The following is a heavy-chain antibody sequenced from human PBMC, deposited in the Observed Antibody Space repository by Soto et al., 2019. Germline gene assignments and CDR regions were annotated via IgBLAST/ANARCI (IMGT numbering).Heavy chain of an antibody. Sequence: SETLSLTCTVSGGSISSYYLSWIRQPPGKGLEWIGYIYHSGSSNYHPSLKSRVTISVDTSKNQFSLKLSSVAAADTAVYYCARGYKPYYYGSGSYYKDHYYGMDVWGQGTTVTVSS. D-gene: IGHD3-10*01. CDR3: ARGYKPYYYGSGSYYKDHYYGMDV. J-gene: IGHJ6*02. V-gene: IGHV4-59*12. CDR2: IYHSGSS. CDR1: GGSISSYY.